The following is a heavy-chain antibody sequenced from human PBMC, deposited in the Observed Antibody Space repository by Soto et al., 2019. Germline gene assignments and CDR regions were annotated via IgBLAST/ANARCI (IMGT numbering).Heavy chain of an antibody. D-gene: IGHD2-15*01. CDR3: ARDSPDYCSGGSCYTSNWFDP. CDR2: ISVTGGST. CDR1: GFTFTNYV. J-gene: IGHJ5*02. Sequence: GGSLRLSCAASGFTFTNYVMSWVRQAPGKGLEWVSAISVTGGSTFYADSVKGRFTISRDNAKNSLYLQMNSLRAEDTAVYYCARDSPDYCSGGSCYTSNWFDPWGQGTLVTVSS. V-gene: IGHV3-23*01.